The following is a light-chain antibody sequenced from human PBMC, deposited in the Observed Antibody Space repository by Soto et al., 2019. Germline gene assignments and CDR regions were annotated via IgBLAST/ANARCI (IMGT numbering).Light chain of an antibody. J-gene: IGKJ1*01. CDR2: TAS. Sequence: DIQMTQSPSSLSASVGDRVAITCRASQSISRYLNWYQQKPGKAPKVLIYTASTLQSGVPSRFSGSGSGTEFTLTISSLQPDDFATYYCQQYNSYSPWTFGQGTKVDIK. CDR3: QQYNSYSPWT. CDR1: QSISRY. V-gene: IGKV1-39*01.